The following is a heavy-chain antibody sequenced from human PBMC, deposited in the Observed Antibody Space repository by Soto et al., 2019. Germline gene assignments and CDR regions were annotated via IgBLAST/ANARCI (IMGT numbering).Heavy chain of an antibody. D-gene: IGHD4-17*01. Sequence: QVQLQESGPGLVKPSQTLSLTCTVSGGSISTGGYYWTWIRQHPGKGLEWIGYIYYSGSTYYNPSLKSRVTISVDTSKNEFSLKLSSVTAADTAVYYCARGLSVTLFDNWGQGTLVTVSS. V-gene: IGHV4-31*03. CDR3: ARGLSVTLFDN. CDR2: IYYSGST. CDR1: GGSISTGGYY. J-gene: IGHJ4*02.